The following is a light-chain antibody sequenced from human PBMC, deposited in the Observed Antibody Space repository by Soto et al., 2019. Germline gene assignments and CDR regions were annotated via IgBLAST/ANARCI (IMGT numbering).Light chain of an antibody. CDR2: KAS. J-gene: IGKJ3*01. V-gene: IGKV1-5*03. Sequence: DIQMTQSPSTLPASVGDRVTVTCRASQSIRSWLAWYQEKPGKAPKLLIYKASLLETGVPSRFSGSGSGTDFTLTISCLQSEDFATYYCQQYYSYPPFTFGPGTKVDI. CDR1: QSIRSW. CDR3: QQYYSYPPFT.